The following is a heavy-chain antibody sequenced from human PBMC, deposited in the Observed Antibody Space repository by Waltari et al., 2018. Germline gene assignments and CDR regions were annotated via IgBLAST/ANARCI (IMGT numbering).Heavy chain of an antibody. Sequence: QVQLQESGPGLVKPSETLSLTCAVSGYSISSGYYWGWIRQPPGKGLEWIGSIYHSGSTYYNPSLKSRVTISVDTSKNQFSLKLSSVTAADTAVYYCARRDDSGWYGLGHFQHWGQGTLVTVSS. J-gene: IGHJ1*01. CDR2: IYHSGST. V-gene: IGHV4-38-2*01. CDR3: ARRDDSGWYGLGHFQH. CDR1: GYSISSGYY. D-gene: IGHD6-19*01.